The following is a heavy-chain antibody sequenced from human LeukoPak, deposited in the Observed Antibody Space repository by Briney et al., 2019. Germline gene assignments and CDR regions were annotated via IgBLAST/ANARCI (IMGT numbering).Heavy chain of an antibody. D-gene: IGHD6-19*01. Sequence: SETLSLTCAVSGGSISSSNWWSWIRQPPGKGLEWIGEINHSGSTNYNPSLKSRVTISVDTSKNQFSLKLSSVTAADTAVYYCARRSGWYVSGRFDPWGQGTLVTVSS. CDR2: INHSGST. CDR3: ARRSGWYVSGRFDP. CDR1: GGSISSSNW. V-gene: IGHV4-4*02. J-gene: IGHJ5*02.